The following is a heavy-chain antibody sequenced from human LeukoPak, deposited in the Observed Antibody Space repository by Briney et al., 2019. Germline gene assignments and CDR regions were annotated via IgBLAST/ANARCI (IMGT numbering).Heavy chain of an antibody. CDR3: ASNYYYGSGSYYPFDY. Sequence: SETLSRTCALSGGSISSGGYSWSWIRQPPGKCREWIGYIYHSGSTYYNPSLKSRVTISVDTSKNQFSLKLSSVTAADTAVYYCASNYYYGSGSYYPFDYWGQGTLVTVSS. V-gene: IGHV4-30-2*02. CDR1: GGSISSGGYS. D-gene: IGHD3-10*01. CDR2: IYHSGST. J-gene: IGHJ4*02.